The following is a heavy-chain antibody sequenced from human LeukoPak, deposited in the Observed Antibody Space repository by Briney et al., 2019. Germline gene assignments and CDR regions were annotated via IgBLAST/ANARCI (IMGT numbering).Heavy chain of an antibody. D-gene: IGHD6-19*01. V-gene: IGHV3-74*01. CDR3: TRDSESSGWYKYYYYYYGMDV. CDR2: INSNGSTT. CDR1: GFTFSSYW. Sequence: GGSLRLSCAASGFTFSSYWMHWVRQAPGKGLVWVSRINSNGSTTSYADSVKGRFTISRDNAKNTLYLQMNSLRAEDTAVYYCTRDSESSGWYKYYYYYYGMDVWGKGTTVTVSS. J-gene: IGHJ6*04.